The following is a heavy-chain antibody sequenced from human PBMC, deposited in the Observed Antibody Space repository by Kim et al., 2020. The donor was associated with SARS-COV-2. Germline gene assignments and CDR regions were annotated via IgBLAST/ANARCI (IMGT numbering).Heavy chain of an antibody. CDR2: IYPGDSDT. CDR3: ARAPMGRGVIPGWFDP. V-gene: IGHV5-51*01. CDR1: GYSFTSYW. Sequence: GESLKISCKGSGYSFTSYWIGWVRQMPGKGLEWMGIIYPGDSDTRYSPSFQGQVTISADKSISTAYLQWSSLKASDTAMYYCARAPMGRGVIPGWFDPWGQGTLVTVSS. D-gene: IGHD3-10*01. J-gene: IGHJ5*02.